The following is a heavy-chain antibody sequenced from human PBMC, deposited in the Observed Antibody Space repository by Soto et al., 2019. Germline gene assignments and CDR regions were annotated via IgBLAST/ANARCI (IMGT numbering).Heavy chain of an antibody. V-gene: IGHV4-4*07. J-gene: IGHJ5*02. CDR2: IYTSGST. Sequence: PSETLSLTCTVSGGSISSYYWSWIRQPAGKGLEWIGRIYTSGSTNYNPSLKSRVTMSVDTSKNQFSLKLSSVTAADTAVYYCARVLGGATREVYWFDPWGQGTLVTVS. CDR3: ARVLGGATREVYWFDP. D-gene: IGHD1-26*01. CDR1: GGSISSYY.